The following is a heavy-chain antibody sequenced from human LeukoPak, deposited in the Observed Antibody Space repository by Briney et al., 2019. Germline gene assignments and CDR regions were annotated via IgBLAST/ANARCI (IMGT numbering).Heavy chain of an antibody. Sequence: SETLSLTCTVSGGSISNYYWNWIRQPPGKGLEWIGYIYYSGTTNYNPSLKSRVTISVDTSKNQFSLRLISVTAADTAVFYCARQLDIAAAYFDYWGQGILVTVSS. CDR2: IYYSGTT. J-gene: IGHJ4*02. D-gene: IGHD6-13*01. V-gene: IGHV4-59*08. CDR1: GGSISNYY. CDR3: ARQLDIAAAYFDY.